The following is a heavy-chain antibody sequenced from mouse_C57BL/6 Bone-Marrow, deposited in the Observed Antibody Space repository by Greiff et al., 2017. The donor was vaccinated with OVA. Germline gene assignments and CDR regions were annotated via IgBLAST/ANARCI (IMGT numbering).Heavy chain of an antibody. CDR2: IYPGSGNT. D-gene: IGHD4-1*01. V-gene: IGHV1-76*01. J-gene: IGHJ3*01. Sequence: QVQLKQSGAELVRPGASVKLSCKASGYTFTDYYINWVKQRPGQGLEWIARIYPGSGNTNYNEKFKGKATLTAEKSSSTAYMQLSSLTSEDSAVYFCARETGSWFAYWGQGTLVTVSA. CDR1: GYTFTDYY. CDR3: ARETGSWFAY.